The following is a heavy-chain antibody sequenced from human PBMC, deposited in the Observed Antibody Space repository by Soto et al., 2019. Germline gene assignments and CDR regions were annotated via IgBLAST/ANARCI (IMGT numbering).Heavy chain of an antibody. Sequence: ASVKVSCNASGYTFSDYYVTWVRQAPGHGLEWMGWISPHNDNTNLAQNVQGRVILTTDTSSNTAFMELRSLTSDDTATYYCARVSYGSGGPYGLDIWGQGTMVTVSS. CDR2: ISPHNDNT. CDR3: ARVSYGSGGPYGLDI. J-gene: IGHJ3*02. CDR1: GYTFSDYY. V-gene: IGHV1-18*01. D-gene: IGHD6-19*01.